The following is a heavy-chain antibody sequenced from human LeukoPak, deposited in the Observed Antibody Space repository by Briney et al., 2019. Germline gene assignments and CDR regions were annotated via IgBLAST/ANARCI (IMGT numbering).Heavy chain of an antibody. V-gene: IGHV3-15*07. CDR1: GFTFTDAW. Sequence: GGSLRLSCAASGFTFTDAWMNWVHQAPGKGLEWVGRIISKSDGGTTNYPAPVKGRFTISRDDSKNTLYLQMNSLKIEDTAVYYCTTSNYYGSRKQDYWGQGVLVTVSS. D-gene: IGHD3-10*01. CDR3: TTSNYYGSRKQDY. J-gene: IGHJ4*02. CDR2: IISKSDGGTT.